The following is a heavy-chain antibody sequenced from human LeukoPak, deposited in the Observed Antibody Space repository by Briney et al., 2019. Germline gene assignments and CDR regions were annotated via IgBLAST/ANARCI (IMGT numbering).Heavy chain of an antibody. J-gene: IGHJ4*02. D-gene: IGHD3-22*01. CDR3: ARDERYDSSGYPFDY. Sequence: ASVKVSCKASGYTFTSYGISWVRQAPGQGLEWMGWISAYNGNTNYAQKLQGRVTMTTDTSTSTAYMELRSLRSDDTAVYYCARDERYDSSGYPFDYWGQGSLVTVSS. CDR1: GYTFTSYG. V-gene: IGHV1-18*01. CDR2: ISAYNGNT.